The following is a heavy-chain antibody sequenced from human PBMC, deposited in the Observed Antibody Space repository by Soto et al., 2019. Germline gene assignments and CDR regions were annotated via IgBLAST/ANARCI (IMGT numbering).Heavy chain of an antibody. CDR1: HGSFRTYS. CDR3: ARGGSNDWQVAFDI. V-gene: IGHV4-34*01. D-gene: IGHD3-9*01. CDR2: INHSGSN. Sequence: LSHKCVVSHGSFRTYSYNWIRQSPGKGLEWIGEINHSGSNNYSPSLKSRVTMSLDTSKNQFSLKLTSVTAADTAVYYCARGGSNDWQVAFDIWGQGNMVTVS. J-gene: IGHJ3*02.